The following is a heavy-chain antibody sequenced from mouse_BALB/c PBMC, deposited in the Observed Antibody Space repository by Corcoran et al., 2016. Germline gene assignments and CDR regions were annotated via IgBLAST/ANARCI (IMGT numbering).Heavy chain of an antibody. Sequence: QIQLVQSGPELKKPGETVKISCKASGYTFTNYGMNWVKQAPGKGLKWMGWINTYTGEPTYADDFKGRFAFSLETSASTAYLQINNLKNEDMATYFCARDYGLPVGFLDYWGQGTTLAVSS. D-gene: IGHD1-1*01. CDR3: ARDYGLPVGFLDY. CDR1: GYTFTNYG. CDR2: INTYTGEP. V-gene: IGHV9-1*02. J-gene: IGHJ2*01.